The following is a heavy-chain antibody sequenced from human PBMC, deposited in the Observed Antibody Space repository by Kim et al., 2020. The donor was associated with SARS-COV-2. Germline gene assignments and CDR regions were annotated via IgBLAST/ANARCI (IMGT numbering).Heavy chain of an antibody. V-gene: IGHV4-59*01. CDR1: GGSISSYY. D-gene: IGHD3-3*01. J-gene: IGHJ6*02. Sequence: SETLSLTCTVSGGSISSYYWSWIRQPPGKGLEWIGYIYYSGSTNYNPSLKSRVTISVDTSKNQFSLKLSSVTAADTAVHYCARAPAPDYDFWSGTYNYYGRDVWGQGTTVTVFS. CDR2: IYYSGST. CDR3: ARAPAPDYDFWSGTYNYYGRDV.